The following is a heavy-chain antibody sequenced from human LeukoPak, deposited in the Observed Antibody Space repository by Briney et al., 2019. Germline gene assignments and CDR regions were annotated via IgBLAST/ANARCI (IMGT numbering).Heavy chain of an antibody. J-gene: IGHJ5*02. CDR1: GGSISSYY. V-gene: IGHV4-59*01. CDR2: IYYSGST. Sequence: KPSETLSLTCTVSGGSISSYYWSWIRQPPGKGLEWIGYIYYSGSTNYNPSLKSRVTISVDTSKNQFSQKLSSVTAADTAVYYCAKQVPGGFDPWAQGTLVTVSS. CDR3: AKQVPGGFDP. D-gene: IGHD1/OR15-1a*01.